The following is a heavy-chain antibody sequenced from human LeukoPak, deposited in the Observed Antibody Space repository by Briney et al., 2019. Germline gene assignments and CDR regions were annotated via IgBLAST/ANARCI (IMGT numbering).Heavy chain of an antibody. J-gene: IGHJ4*02. Sequence: ASVKVSCKASGYTFTGYYMHWVRQAPGQGLEWMGWINPNSGGTNYAQKFQGGVTMTRDTSISTAYMELSRLRSDDTAVYYCAREPPYYYGSGSYYNYWGQGTLVTVSS. V-gene: IGHV1-2*02. CDR3: AREPPYYYGSGSYYNY. CDR1: GYTFTGYY. CDR2: INPNSGGT. D-gene: IGHD3-10*01.